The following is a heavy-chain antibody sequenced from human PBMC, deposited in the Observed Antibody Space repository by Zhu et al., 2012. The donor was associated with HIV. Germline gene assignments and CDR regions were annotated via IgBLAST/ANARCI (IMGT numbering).Heavy chain of an antibody. J-gene: IGHJ4*02. CDR3: ARQQGIAAALYYFDY. Sequence: QVQLQESGPGLVKPSETLSLTCAVSGYSISSGYYWGWIRQPPGKGLEWIGSIYHSGSTYYNPSLKSRVTISVDTSKNQFSLKLSSVTAADTAVYYCARQQGIAAALYYFDYVGPGNPGTTVSS. V-gene: IGHV4-38-2*01. CDR2: IYHSGST. CDR1: GYSISSGYY. D-gene: IGHD6-13*01.